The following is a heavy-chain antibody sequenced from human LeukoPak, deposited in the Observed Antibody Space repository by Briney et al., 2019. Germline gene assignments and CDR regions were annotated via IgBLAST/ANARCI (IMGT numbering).Heavy chain of an antibody. V-gene: IGHV3-43*02. CDR1: GFTFDDYA. D-gene: IGHD3-22*01. Sequence: GGSLRLSCAASGFTFDDYAMHWVRHGPGKGLEWVSFISGTGSTTYYADSAKGRFTISRDNSKKSLYLQMNSLTTEDIGFYYCAKDTKFYYDFSAGYFDFWGQGTLVTVSS. CDR2: ISGTGSTT. CDR3: AKDTKFYYDFSAGYFDF. J-gene: IGHJ4*02.